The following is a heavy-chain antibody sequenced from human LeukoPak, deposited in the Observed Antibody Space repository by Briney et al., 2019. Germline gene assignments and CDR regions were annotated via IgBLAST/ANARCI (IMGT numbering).Heavy chain of an antibody. J-gene: IGHJ4*02. CDR3: AREVYDSSGYTIDY. V-gene: IGHV1-69*06. CDR2: IIPIFGTA. D-gene: IGHD3-22*01. CDR1: GGTFSSYA. Sequence: GASVKVSCKASGGTFSSYAISWVRQAPGQGLEWMGGIIPIFGTANYAQKFQGRVTITADKSTSTAYMELSSLRSEDTAVYYCAREVYDSSGYTIDYWGQGTLVTVSS.